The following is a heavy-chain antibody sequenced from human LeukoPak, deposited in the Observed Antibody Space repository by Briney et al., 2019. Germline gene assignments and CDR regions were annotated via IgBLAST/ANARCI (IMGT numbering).Heavy chain of an antibody. CDR3: ARVLYYYGSGSYPAYDY. CDR1: GYTFTGYY. Sequence: ASVKVSCKASGYTFTGYYMHWVRQAPGQGLEWMGWINPNSGGTNYAQKFQGRVTMTRDTPISTAYMELSRLRSDDTAVYYCARVLYYYGSGSYPAYDYWGQGTLVTVSS. D-gene: IGHD3-10*01. V-gene: IGHV1-2*02. CDR2: INPNSGGT. J-gene: IGHJ4*02.